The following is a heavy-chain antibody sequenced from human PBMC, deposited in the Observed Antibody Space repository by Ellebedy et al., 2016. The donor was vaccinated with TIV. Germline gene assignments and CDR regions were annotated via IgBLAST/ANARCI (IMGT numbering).Heavy chain of an antibody. CDR3: AKGSSSGFPYDRVGFEY. D-gene: IGHD3-22*01. CDR1: GFTFSSFA. V-gene: IGHV3-23*01. J-gene: IGHJ4*02. Sequence: GGSLRLSCAASGFTFSSFAMHWVRQAPGKGLEWLSVISSDGSNTYHADSVKGRFTITRENSKNTLYLQMNRLRTEDTAVYFCAKGSSSGFPYDRVGFEYWGQGALVTVSS. CDR2: ISSDGSNT.